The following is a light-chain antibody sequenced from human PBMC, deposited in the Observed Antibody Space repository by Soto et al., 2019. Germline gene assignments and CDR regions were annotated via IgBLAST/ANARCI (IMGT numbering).Light chain of an antibody. V-gene: IGKV3-20*01. CDR1: QSIHTS. CDR3: QQYGSSGT. CDR2: DST. Sequence: GLTQSPATLSLYPGERATLSCRASQSIHTSLAWYQQKSGKPPRLVIYDSTLRANGVPDRFGGSRSGTEFTLTINRLEPEDFAVYYWQQYGSSGTFGQGTKVDI. J-gene: IGKJ1*01.